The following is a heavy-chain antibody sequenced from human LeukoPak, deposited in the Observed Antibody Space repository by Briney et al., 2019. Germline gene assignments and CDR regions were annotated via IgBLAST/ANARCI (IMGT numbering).Heavy chain of an antibody. Sequence: SETLSITCTVSGGSISSHYWSWIRQPPGKGLEWIGYIYYSGSTNYNPSLKSRVTISVDTSKNQFSLKLSSVTAADTAVYYCARLQLDYDILTGYTYYFDYWGQGTLVTVSS. D-gene: IGHD3-9*01. J-gene: IGHJ4*02. CDR1: GGSISSHY. V-gene: IGHV4-59*11. CDR2: IYYSGST. CDR3: ARLQLDYDILTGYTYYFDY.